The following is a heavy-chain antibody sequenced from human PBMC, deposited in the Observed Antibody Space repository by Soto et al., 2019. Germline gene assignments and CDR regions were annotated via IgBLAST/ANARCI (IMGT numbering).Heavy chain of an antibody. V-gene: IGHV3-33*01. CDR3: ARAAGFPAPYYYYGMDV. CDR1: GFTFSSYG. J-gene: IGHJ6*02. Sequence: QVQLVESGGGVVQPGRSLRLSCAASGFTFSSYGMHWVRQAPGKGLEWVAVIWYDGSNKYYADSVKGRFTISRDNSKNTLYLKMNRLRAEDTAVYYCARAAGFPAPYYYYGMDVWGQGTTVTVSS. CDR2: IWYDGSNK.